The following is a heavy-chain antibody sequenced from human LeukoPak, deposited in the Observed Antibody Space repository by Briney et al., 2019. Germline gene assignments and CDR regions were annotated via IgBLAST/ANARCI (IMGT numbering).Heavy chain of an antibody. CDR2: INHSGST. J-gene: IGHJ4*02. CDR1: GGSFSGYY. V-gene: IGHV4-34*01. Sequence: SETLSLTCAVYGGSFSGYYWSWIRQPPGKGLEWIGEINHSGSTNYNPSLKSRVTISVDTSKNQFSLKLSSVTAADTAVYYCARGRGYYFDCWGQGTLVTVSS. CDR3: ARGRGYYFDC.